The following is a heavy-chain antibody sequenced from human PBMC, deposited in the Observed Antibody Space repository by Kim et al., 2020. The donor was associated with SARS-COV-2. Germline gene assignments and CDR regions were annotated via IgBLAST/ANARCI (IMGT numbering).Heavy chain of an antibody. V-gene: IGHV5-10-1*01. CDR3: ARHPTTSSTSARGFDP. D-gene: IGHD2-2*01. Sequence: GESLKISCKGSGYSFTSYWISWVRQMPGKGLEWMGRIDPSDSYTNYSPSFQGHVTISADKSISTAYLQWSSLKASDTAMYYCARHPTTSSTSARGFDPWGQGTLVTVSS. J-gene: IGHJ5*02. CDR1: GYSFTSYW. CDR2: IDPSDSYT.